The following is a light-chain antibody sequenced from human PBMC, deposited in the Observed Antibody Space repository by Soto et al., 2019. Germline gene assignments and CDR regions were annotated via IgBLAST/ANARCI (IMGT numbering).Light chain of an antibody. CDR2: GAS. CDR1: QTISSSY. CDR3: QHYDSSPPKYT. V-gene: IGKV3-20*01. Sequence: LVLTQSPGTLALSPGERATLSCRASQTISSSYLAWYQQKPGQAPRLFIFGASSRATDIPDRFSGSGSGTDCTLTISRLQPEDFAVYYCQHYDSSPPKYTFGQGPQLEIK. J-gene: IGKJ2*01.